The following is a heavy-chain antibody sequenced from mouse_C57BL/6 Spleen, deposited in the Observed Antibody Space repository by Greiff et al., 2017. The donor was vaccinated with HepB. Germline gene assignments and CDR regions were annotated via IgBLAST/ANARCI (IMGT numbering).Heavy chain of an antibody. CDR1: GYTFTDYN. V-gene: IGHV1-18*01. J-gene: IGHJ1*03. Sequence: EVQLQESGPELVKPGASVKIPCKASGYTFTDYNMDWVKQSHGKSLEWIGDINPNNGGNIYNQKFKGKATLTVDKSSSTAYMELRSLTSEEPAVYDWARRTITTVVEDWYFDVWGTGTTVTVSS. D-gene: IGHD1-1*01. CDR2: INPNNGGN. CDR3: ARRTITTVVEDWYFDV.